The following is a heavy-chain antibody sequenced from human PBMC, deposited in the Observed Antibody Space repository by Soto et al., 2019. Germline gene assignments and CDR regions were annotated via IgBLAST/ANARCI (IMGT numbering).Heavy chain of an antibody. J-gene: IGHJ4*02. CDR2: IYYSGST. Sequence: QVQLQESGPGLVKPSQTLSLTCTVSGGSISSGDYYWSWIRQPPGKGLEWIGYIYYSGSTYYNPSLKSRVTISVDTSKNQFSLKLSSVTAADTAVYYCARVTHNYYGSGPFDYWGQGTLVTVSS. CDR1: GGSISSGDYY. V-gene: IGHV4-30-4*01. D-gene: IGHD3-10*01. CDR3: ARVTHNYYGSGPFDY.